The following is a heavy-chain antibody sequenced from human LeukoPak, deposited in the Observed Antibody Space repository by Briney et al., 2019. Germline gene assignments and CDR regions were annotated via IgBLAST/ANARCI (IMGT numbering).Heavy chain of an antibody. CDR3: ARLTYSSSSHWFDP. CDR2: INTNTGNP. Sequence: ASVKVSCKASGYTFTRYYMHWVRQAPGQGLEWMGWINTNTGNPTYAQGFTGRFVFSLDTSVSTAYLQISSLKAEDTAVYYCARLTYSSSSHWFDPWGQGTLVTVSS. CDR1: GYTFTRYY. D-gene: IGHD6-13*01. J-gene: IGHJ5*02. V-gene: IGHV7-4-1*02.